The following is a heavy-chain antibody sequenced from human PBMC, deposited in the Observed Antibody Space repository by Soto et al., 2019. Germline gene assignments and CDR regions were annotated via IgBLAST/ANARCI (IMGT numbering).Heavy chain of an antibody. CDR2: ISYSGST. Sequence: SVTLSLTCTASGHSINSNYWIWIRQPPGKGLEWIGHISYSGSTDYNPALKSRVTISKDTSKNQFSLHLSSVTAADTAVYFCAREINRYFDSWGQGSVVT. V-gene: IGHV4-59*01. CDR1: GHSINSNY. J-gene: IGHJ4*02. CDR3: AREINRYFDS.